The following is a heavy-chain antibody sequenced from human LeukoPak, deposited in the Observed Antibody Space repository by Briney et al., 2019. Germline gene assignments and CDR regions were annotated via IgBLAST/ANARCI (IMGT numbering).Heavy chain of an antibody. Sequence: GGSLRLSCAASGFTFISYSISWGRQAPGKGLEWVSYISSSSSTICYADSVKGGFTISRDNAKNSLYLQMNSLRAEDTAVYYCARENTRGDPDAFDIWGQGTMVTVSS. D-gene: IGHD2-21*02. CDR2: ISSSSSTI. CDR3: ARENTRGDPDAFDI. V-gene: IGHV3-48*01. CDR1: GFTFISYS. J-gene: IGHJ3*02.